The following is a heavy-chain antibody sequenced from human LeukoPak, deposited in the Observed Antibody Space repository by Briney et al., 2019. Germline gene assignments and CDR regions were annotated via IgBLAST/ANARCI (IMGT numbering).Heavy chain of an antibody. V-gene: IGHV1-69*13. CDR3: ARDPENCGGDCYSGVFDY. CDR2: IIPIFGTA. CDR1: GGTFSSYA. Sequence: SVKVSCKASGGTFSSYAISWVRQAPGQGLEWMGGIIPIFGTANYAQKFQGRVTITADESTSTAYMELSSLRSEDTAVYYCARDPENCGGDCYSGVFDYWGQGTLVTVSS. D-gene: IGHD2-21*01. J-gene: IGHJ4*02.